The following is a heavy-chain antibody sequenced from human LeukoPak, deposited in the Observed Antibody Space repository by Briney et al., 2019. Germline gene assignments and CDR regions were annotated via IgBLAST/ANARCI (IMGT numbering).Heavy chain of an antibody. CDR2: INWDSAGI. J-gene: IGHJ4*02. Sequence: GGSLRLSCEASGFTFDGYAMHWVRQVPGKGLEWVSDINWDSAGIGYADSVKGRFTISRDNAKNSLFLQMKSLRVEDTALYYCAKDKGDWGSGCMDYWGQGILVAVSS. CDR1: GFTFDGYA. D-gene: IGHD7-27*01. CDR3: AKDKGDWGSGCMDY. V-gene: IGHV3-9*01.